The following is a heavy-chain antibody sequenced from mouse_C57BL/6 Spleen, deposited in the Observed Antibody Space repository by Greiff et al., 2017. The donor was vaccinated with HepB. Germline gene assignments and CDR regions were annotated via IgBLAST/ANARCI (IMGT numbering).Heavy chain of an antibody. Sequence: VQLQQSGRGLVQPKGSLKLSCAASGFSFNTYAMNWVRQAPGKGLEWVARIRSKSNNYATYYADSVKDRFTISRDDSESMLYLQMNNLKTEDTAMYYCVRRGYYDYDDYYAMDYWGQGTSVTVSS. CDR1: GFSFNTYA. D-gene: IGHD2-4*01. J-gene: IGHJ4*01. V-gene: IGHV10-1*01. CDR3: VRRGYYDYDDYYAMDY. CDR2: IRSKSNNYAT.